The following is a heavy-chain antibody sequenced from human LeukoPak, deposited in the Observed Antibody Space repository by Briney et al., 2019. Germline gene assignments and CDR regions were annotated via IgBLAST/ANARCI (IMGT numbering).Heavy chain of an antibody. J-gene: IGHJ6*03. CDR3: ARNGVFYDSSGYINYYYYMDV. D-gene: IGHD3-22*01. CDR1: GGSISSYY. V-gene: IGHV4-4*07. Sequence: SETLSLTCTVSGGSISSYYWSWIRQPAGKGLEWTGRIYTSGSTNYNPSLKSRVTMSVDTSKNQFSLKLSSVTAADTAVYYCARNGVFYDSSGYINYYYYMDVWGKGTTVTVSS. CDR2: IYTSGST.